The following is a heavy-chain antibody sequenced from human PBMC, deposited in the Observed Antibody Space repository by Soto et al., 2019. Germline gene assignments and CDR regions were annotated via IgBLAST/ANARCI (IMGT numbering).Heavy chain of an antibody. CDR1: GSTFSSYV. V-gene: IGHV3-33*01. Sequence: HPGGSLRLSCAASGSTFSSYVMHWVRQDPGKGLEWVAVIWYDGSNKYHADSVKGRFTISRDNSKNTLYLQMNSLRAEDTAVYYCARESSGGRVGYFDYWGQGTLVTVSS. D-gene: IGHD6-19*01. CDR3: ARESSGGRVGYFDY. CDR2: IWYDGSNK. J-gene: IGHJ4*02.